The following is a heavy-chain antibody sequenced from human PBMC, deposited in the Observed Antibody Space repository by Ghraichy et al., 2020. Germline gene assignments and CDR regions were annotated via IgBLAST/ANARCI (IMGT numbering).Heavy chain of an antibody. CDR1: GGSISSYY. D-gene: IGHD6-13*01. V-gene: IGHV4-59*01. CDR3: ARQYNSNWYGRGGFDY. J-gene: IGHJ4*02. Sequence: SETLSLTCTVSGGSISSYYWSWIRQPPGKGLEWIGYIYYSGSTNYNPSLKSRVTISVDTSKNQFSLKLSSVTAADTAIYYCARQYNSNWYGRGGFDYWGQGTLVTVSS. CDR2: IYYSGST.